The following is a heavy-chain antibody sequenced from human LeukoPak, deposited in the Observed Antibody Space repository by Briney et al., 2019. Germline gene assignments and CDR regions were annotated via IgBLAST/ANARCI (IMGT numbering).Heavy chain of an antibody. V-gene: IGHV3-23*01. CDR1: GFTFSRSA. D-gene: IGHD6-13*01. CDR2: ISSSGNT. CDR3: VKGRISEDGLDF. J-gene: IGHJ4*02. Sequence: GGSLRLSCAASGFTFSRSAMTWVRQTPGKGLDWVSSISSSGNTYYSDSVKGRLTISRDNSKNMLYLQMNSLRAEDTAVYYCVKGRISEDGLDFWGQGTLVTVSS.